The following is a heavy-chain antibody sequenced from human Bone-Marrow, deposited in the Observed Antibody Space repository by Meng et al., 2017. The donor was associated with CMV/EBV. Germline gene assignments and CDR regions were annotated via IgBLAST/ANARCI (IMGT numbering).Heavy chain of an antibody. CDR1: GFPFDDFN. Sequence: GGSLRLSCEASGFPFDDFNINWIRQAPGKGLEWVSSISDSGHYIYYADSVQGRFTISRDNARNYLYLQMNSLRTDDTAFYFCARDRSLTGDGYYFDYWGQGTLVTVSS. CDR3: ARDRSLTGDGYYFDY. CDR2: ISDSGHYI. V-gene: IGHV3-21*04. D-gene: IGHD1-26*01. J-gene: IGHJ4*02.